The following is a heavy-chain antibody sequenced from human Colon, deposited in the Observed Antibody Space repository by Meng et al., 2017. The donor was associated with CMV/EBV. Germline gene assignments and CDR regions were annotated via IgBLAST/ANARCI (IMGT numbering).Heavy chain of an antibody. Sequence: LRLSFAASGFNFSDNYMSWIRQAPGKGLEWISYISSSSATIYYADSVKGRFTISRDNAKQTLYLQMNSLRAEDTAVYYCASRYSYVGFWGHGTLVTVSS. CDR2: ISSSSATI. J-gene: IGHJ4*01. V-gene: IGHV3-11*01. CDR1: GFNFSDNY. CDR3: ASRYSYVGF. D-gene: IGHD5-18*01.